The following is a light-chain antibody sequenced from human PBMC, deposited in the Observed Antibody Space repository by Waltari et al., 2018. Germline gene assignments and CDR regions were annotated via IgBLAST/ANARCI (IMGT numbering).Light chain of an antibody. CDR3: CSYVGLGIYV. V-gene: IGLV2-23*02. CDR2: EVT. J-gene: IGLJ1*01. Sequence: QSGLTQPAPVSGSPGQSITISCTGTSSDVGNYNLVSWYQQYEGKAPKLMVYEVTKRASGVSDRFSGSKSGNTASLTISGLQSEDEADYYCCSYVGLGIYVFGTGTKVTVL. CDR1: SSDVGNYNL.